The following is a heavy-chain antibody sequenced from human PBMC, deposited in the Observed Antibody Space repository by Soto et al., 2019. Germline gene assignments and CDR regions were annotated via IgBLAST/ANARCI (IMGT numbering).Heavy chain of an antibody. D-gene: IGHD3-3*01. CDR3: ARVSNLRFLEWLSPHYYGMDV. Sequence: ASVNVYCKTSGYSFTSYGISWVRQAPGQGLEWMGWISAYNGNTNYAQKLQGRVTMTTDTSTSTAYMELRSLRSDDTAVYYCARVSNLRFLEWLSPHYYGMDVWGQGTTVTVSS. V-gene: IGHV1-18*01. CDR1: GYSFTSYG. CDR2: ISAYNGNT. J-gene: IGHJ6*02.